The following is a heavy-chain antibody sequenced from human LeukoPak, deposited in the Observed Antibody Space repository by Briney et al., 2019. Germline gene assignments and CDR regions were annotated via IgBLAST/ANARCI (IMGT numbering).Heavy chain of an antibody. J-gene: IGHJ4*02. D-gene: IGHD2-21*01. CDR1: GGTFSSYA. Sequence: ASVKVSCKASGGTFSSYAISWVRQAPGQGLEWMGGIIPIFGTANYAQKFQGRVTITTDESTSTAYMELSSLRSEDTAVYNCATELVVGYYFDYWGQGTLVTVSS. CDR2: IIPIFGTA. V-gene: IGHV1-69*05. CDR3: ATELVVGYYFDY.